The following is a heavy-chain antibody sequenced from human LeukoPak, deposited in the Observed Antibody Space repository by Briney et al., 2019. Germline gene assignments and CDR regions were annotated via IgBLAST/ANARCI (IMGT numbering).Heavy chain of an antibody. V-gene: IGHV3-7*01. J-gene: IGHJ4*02. D-gene: IGHD3-22*01. CDR2: IKQDGSEK. CDR3: ARDQDSSGYYSRFDY. Sequence: GGSLRLSCAASGFTFGSYWMSWVRQAPGKGREWVANIKQDGSEKYYVDSVKGRFTISRDNAKNSLYLQMNSLRAEDTAVYYCARDQDSSGYYSRFDYWGQGTLVTVSS. CDR1: GFTFGSYW.